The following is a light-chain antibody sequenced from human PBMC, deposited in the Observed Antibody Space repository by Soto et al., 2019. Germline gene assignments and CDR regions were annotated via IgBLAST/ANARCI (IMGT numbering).Light chain of an antibody. CDR3: SSYTKTSIWV. CDR2: DVT. Sequence: QSALTQPASVSGSPGQSITISCTGTSSDIGGHNHVSWYQQHPGKTPKLMIYDVTKRPSGVSNRFSGSKSGNTASLTISGLQAEDEADYYCSSYTKTSIWVFGGGTKLTVL. J-gene: IGLJ3*02. V-gene: IGLV2-14*03. CDR1: SSDIGGHNH.